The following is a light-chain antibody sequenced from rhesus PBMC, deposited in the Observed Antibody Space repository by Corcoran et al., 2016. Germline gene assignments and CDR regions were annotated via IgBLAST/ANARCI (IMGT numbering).Light chain of an antibody. CDR3: QETSNLFT. Sequence: EIVMTQSPATLSSSPGETATISCRTSQSVSSSLAWYQPKTGKAPRLLIYGASRRATGIPDRVSGSVSGTDFTLTISSLEPEDFAVYYCQETSNLFTFGPGTKLDIK. CDR2: GAS. CDR1: QSVSSS. V-gene: IGKV3-31*02. J-gene: IGKJ3*01.